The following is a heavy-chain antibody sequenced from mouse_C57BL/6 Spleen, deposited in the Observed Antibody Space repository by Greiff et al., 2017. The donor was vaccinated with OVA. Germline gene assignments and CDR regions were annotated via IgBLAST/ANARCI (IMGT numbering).Heavy chain of an antibody. V-gene: IGHV14-2*01. D-gene: IGHD2-1*01. CDR1: GFNIKDYY. CDR2: IDTEDGET. CDR3: APIYYGNYDAMDY. J-gene: IGHJ4*01. Sequence: EVQLVESGAELVKPGASVKLSCTASGFNIKDYYMHWVKQRTEQGLEGIGRIDTEDGETKYAPKFQGKATITADKSSNTASLPLSSLTSEDTSVYSCAPIYYGNYDAMDYWGQGTSVTVSS.